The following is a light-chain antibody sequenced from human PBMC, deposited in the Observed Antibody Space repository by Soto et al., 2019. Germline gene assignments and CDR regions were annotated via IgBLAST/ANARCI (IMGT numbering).Light chain of an antibody. CDR3: ASYTSSSTSVI. Sequence: QSVLTQPPSASGSPGQSVTISCTGTSSDVGGYNFVSWYQQHPGKAPNLLIYEVTERPSGVPDRFSGSKSGNTASLTISGRQAEDEADYYCASYTSSSTSVIFGRGTKLTVL. J-gene: IGLJ2*01. CDR1: SSDVGGYNF. CDR2: EVT. V-gene: IGLV2-8*01.